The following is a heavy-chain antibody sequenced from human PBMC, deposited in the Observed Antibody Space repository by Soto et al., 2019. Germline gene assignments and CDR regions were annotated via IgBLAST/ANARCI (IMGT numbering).Heavy chain of an antibody. Sequence: QVQLVESGGGVVQPGKSVRLSCAAAGFTFSLYGIHWVRQAPGNGLEWVAVITYEGSHQDYVDSVKGRCTLSRDNSKNIAYLQRKSLRTEDTAEYYCAKDVIAAGDNYNKTGLDVWG. CDR3: AKDVIAAGDNYNKTGLDV. CDR1: GFTFSLYG. D-gene: IGHD6-13*01. J-gene: IGHJ6*02. CDR2: ITYEGSHQ. V-gene: IGHV3-30*18.